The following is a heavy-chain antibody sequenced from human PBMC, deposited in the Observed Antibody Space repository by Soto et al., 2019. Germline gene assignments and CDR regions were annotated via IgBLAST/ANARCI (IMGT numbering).Heavy chain of an antibody. CDR3: ARARSSGWYELLPSFNWFDP. CDR1: GYTFTGYY. V-gene: IGHV1-2*04. J-gene: IGHJ5*02. Sequence: QVQLVQSGAEVKKPGASVKVSCKAYGYTFTGYYMHWVRQAPGQGLEWMGWINPNSGGTNYAQKFQGWVTMTRDTSISTAYMELSRLRSDDTAVYYCARARSSGWYELLPSFNWFDPWGQGTLVTVSS. CDR2: INPNSGGT. D-gene: IGHD6-19*01.